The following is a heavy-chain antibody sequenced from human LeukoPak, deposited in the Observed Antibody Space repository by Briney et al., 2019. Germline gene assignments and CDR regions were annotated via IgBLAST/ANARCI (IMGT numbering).Heavy chain of an antibody. J-gene: IGHJ6*03. CDR1: GYTFTSYD. Sequence: ASVKVSCKASGYTFTSYDINWVRQATGQGLEWMGWMNPNSGNTGYAQKFQGRVTITRNTSISTAYMELSSLRSEDTAVYYCARGPEFKGYCTNGVCYPGFYYYYYYMDVWGKGTTVTVSS. D-gene: IGHD2-8*01. CDR2: MNPNSGNT. V-gene: IGHV1-8*03. CDR3: ARGPEFKGYCTNGVCYPGFYYYYYYMDV.